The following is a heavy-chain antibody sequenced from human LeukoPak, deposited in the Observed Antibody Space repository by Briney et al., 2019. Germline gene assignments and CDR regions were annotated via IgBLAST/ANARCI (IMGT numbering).Heavy chain of an antibody. CDR2: IYSGGST. Sequence: PGGSLRLSCAASGFTVSSNYMSWVRQAPGKGLEWVSVIYSGGSTYYADSVKGRFTISRDNSKNTLYLQMNSLRAEDTAVYYCARFPGGGGTGKDYYFDYWGQGTLVTVSS. J-gene: IGHJ4*02. V-gene: IGHV3-53*01. CDR3: ARFPGGGGTGKDYYFDY. D-gene: IGHD3-10*01. CDR1: GFTVSSNY.